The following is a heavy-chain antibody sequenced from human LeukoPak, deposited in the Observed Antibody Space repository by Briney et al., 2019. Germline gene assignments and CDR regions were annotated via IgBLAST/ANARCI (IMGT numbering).Heavy chain of an antibody. CDR2: VSYDGSSK. J-gene: IGHJ5*02. Sequence: GRSLRLSCVASGFTFTNYGMHWVRQAPGKGLEWVTIVSYDGSSKYYADSVKGRFTISRDNSKNTLYLQMNSLRAEDTAVYYCAGSYYDIVTGLGEFDPWGQGTLVTVSS. V-gene: IGHV3-30*03. CDR3: AGSYYDIVTGLGEFDP. D-gene: IGHD3-9*01. CDR1: GFTFTNYG.